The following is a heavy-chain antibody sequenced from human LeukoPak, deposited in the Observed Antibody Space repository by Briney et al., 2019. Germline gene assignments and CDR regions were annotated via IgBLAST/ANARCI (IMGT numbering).Heavy chain of an antibody. CDR2: MNPNSGNT. CDR3: ARGRSVAPRDYYGMDV. Sequence: ASVKVSCKASGYTFTSYDINWVRQATGQGLEWMGWMNPNSGNTGYAQKFQGRVTMTRNTSISTAYMELSSLRSEDTAVYYCARGRSVAPRDYYGMDVWGQGTTVTVSS. J-gene: IGHJ6*02. D-gene: IGHD2-15*01. V-gene: IGHV1-8*01. CDR1: GYTFTSYD.